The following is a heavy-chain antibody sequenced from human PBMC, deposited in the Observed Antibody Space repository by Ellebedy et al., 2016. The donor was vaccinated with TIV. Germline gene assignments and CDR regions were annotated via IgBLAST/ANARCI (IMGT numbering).Heavy chain of an antibody. CDR1: GGTFSSYT. CDR2: IIPIFGTA. J-gene: IGHJ5*02. V-gene: IGHV1-69*13. CDR3: ARDFLRAPDGSESYNNWFDP. Sequence: SVKVSXXASGGTFSSYTISWVRQAPGQGLEWMGGIIPIFGTANYAQKFQDRVTITADESTRTAYMELSSLRSEDTAVYYCARDFLRAPDGSESYNNWFDPWGQGTLVTVSS. D-gene: IGHD3-10*01.